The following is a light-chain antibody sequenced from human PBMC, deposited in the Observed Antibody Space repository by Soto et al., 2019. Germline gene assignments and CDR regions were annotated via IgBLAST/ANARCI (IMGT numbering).Light chain of an antibody. CDR3: QQYNNWPLT. CDR1: QSVSSN. V-gene: IGKV3-15*01. Sequence: EIVVTQSPATLSVSPGERATLSCRASQSVSSNLAWYMQKPGQAPRLLIYGASTRAPGIPPRFSGSGSGTEFTLTISSLQSEDFAVYYGQQYNNWPLTFGGGAKVEIK. J-gene: IGKJ4*01. CDR2: GAS.